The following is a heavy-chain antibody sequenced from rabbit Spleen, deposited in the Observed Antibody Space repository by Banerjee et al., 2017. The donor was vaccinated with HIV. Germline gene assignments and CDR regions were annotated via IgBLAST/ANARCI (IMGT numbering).Heavy chain of an antibody. CDR3: ARDGAGGSYFAL. CDR1: GFSFSSTYW. V-gene: IGHV1S40*01. J-gene: IGHJ3*01. CDR2: IDAGSSDFT. D-gene: IGHD8-1*01. Sequence: QSLEESGGDLVKPGASLTLTCTASGFSFSSTYWICWVRQAPGKGLEWIACIDAGSSDFTYFASWAKGRFTISKTSSTTVTLQMTSLTAADTATYFCARDGAGGSYFALWGQGTLVTVS.